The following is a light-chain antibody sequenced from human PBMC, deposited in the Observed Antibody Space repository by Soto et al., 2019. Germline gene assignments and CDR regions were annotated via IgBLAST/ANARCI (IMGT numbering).Light chain of an antibody. Sequence: EIGLTQSPGTLSLSPGERATLSCRASQSVSSSYLAWYQQKPGQAPRLLIYGASSRATGIPDRFSGSGSGTDFTLTISRLEPEEFAVYYCQQYGSSPVTFGQGTKVESK. CDR1: QSVSSSY. CDR2: GAS. CDR3: QQYGSSPVT. V-gene: IGKV3-20*01. J-gene: IGKJ1*01.